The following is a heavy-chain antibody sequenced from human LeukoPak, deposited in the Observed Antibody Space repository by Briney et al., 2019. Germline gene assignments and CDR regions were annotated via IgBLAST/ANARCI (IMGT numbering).Heavy chain of an antibody. CDR3: AKGSKGIWFDP. V-gene: IGHV3-20*04. D-gene: IGHD2-15*01. J-gene: IGHJ5*02. CDR2: INWNGGST. Sequence: GGSLRLSCAASGFTFDDYGMSWVRQAPGKGLEWVSGINWNGGSTGYADSVKGRFTFSRENAKNSLYLQMNSLRAEDTAIYYCAKGSKGIWFDPWGQGTLVTVSS. CDR1: GFTFDDYG.